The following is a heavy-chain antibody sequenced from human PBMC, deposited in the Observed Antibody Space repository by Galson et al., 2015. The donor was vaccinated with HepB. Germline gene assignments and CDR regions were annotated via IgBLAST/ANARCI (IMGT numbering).Heavy chain of an antibody. V-gene: IGHV1-18*04. CDR2: ISAYNSNT. CDR1: GYTFTSYG. D-gene: IGHD6-19*01. Sequence: SVKVSCKASGYTFTSYGISWVRQAPGQGLEWMGWISAYNSNTNYAQKVQGRVTMTRNTTISTAYMELSSLRSEDTAVYYCAVTGYSSGWYVGNWFDPWGQGTLVTVSS. J-gene: IGHJ5*02. CDR3: AVTGYSSGWYVGNWFDP.